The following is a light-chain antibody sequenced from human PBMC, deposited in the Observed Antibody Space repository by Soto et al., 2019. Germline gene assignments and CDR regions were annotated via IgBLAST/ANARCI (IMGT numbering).Light chain of an antibody. V-gene: IGKV1-5*03. CDR2: KAS. Sequence: DIQMTQSPSTLSASVGDRVTITCRASQSISSWLAWYQQKPGKAPKLLIYKASSLESGVPARFSVSVSVTEFTLTISSLQPDDFATYYCQQYNSYLFGQGTRLEIK. J-gene: IGKJ5*01. CDR3: QQYNSYL. CDR1: QSISSW.